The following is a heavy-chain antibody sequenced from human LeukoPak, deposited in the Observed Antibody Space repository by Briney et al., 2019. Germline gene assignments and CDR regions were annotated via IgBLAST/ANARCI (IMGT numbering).Heavy chain of an antibody. CDR2: INQDGSEK. D-gene: IGHD2-2*01. CDR1: GFTVSSNY. Sequence: GGSLRLSCAASGFTVSSNYMSWVRQAPGQGLEWVANINQDGSEKYYLDSAKGRFTISRDNARNSLYLQVDSLRAEDTAVYYCARGGTSGYSSTRHFWGGNYYFDYWGQGTLVTVSS. CDR3: ARGGTSGYSSTRHFWGGNYYFDY. V-gene: IGHV3-7*01. J-gene: IGHJ4*02.